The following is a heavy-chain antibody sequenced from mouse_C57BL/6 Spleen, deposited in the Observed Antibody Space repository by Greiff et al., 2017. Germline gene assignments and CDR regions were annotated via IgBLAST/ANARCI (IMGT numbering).Heavy chain of an antibody. Sequence: VQLQQSGAELVRPGASVTLSCKASGYTFTDYEMHWVKQTPVHGLEWIGAIDPETGGTAYNQKCKGKAILTADKSSSTAYMELRSLTSEDSAVYYCTRSLYDVYHTFDYAMDYWGQGTSVTVSS. D-gene: IGHD2-3*01. CDR3: TRSLYDVYHTFDYAMDY. J-gene: IGHJ4*01. CDR2: IDPETGGT. CDR1: GYTFTDYE. V-gene: IGHV1-15*01.